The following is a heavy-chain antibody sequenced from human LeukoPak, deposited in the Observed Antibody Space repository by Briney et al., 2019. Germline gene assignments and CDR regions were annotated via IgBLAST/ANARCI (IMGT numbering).Heavy chain of an antibody. CDR3: ARSWYGMDV. CDR2: INPSNGDT. V-gene: IGHV1-2*06. CDR1: GYTFTASY. Sequence: ASVKVSCKASGYTFTASYMQWGRQAPGQGLEWMGRINPSNGDTEYEQKLQGRVTMTRDTSISTVYMELSRLTSDDTAVYYCARSWYGMDVWGQGTTVTVSS. D-gene: IGHD1-14*01. J-gene: IGHJ6*02.